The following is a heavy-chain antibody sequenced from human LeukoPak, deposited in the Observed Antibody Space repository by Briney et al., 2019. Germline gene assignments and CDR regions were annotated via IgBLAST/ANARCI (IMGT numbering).Heavy chain of an antibody. D-gene: IGHD2-15*01. V-gene: IGHV1-8*02. Sequence: ASVKVSCKASGYTFTNYVVTWVRQAPGQGLEWRGWMNPNRGNTGYAQKHQARGTMTRNTSISTAYMELSSLRSEDTAVYYCARVGYCSGGSCYSSPLFDYWGQGTLVTVSS. CDR3: ARVGYCSGGSCYSSPLFDY. CDR2: MNPNRGNT. J-gene: IGHJ4*02. CDR1: GYTFTNYV.